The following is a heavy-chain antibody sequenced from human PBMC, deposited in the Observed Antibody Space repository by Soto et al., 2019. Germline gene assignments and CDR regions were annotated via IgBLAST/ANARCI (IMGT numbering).Heavy chain of an antibody. D-gene: IGHD3-22*01. J-gene: IGHJ4*02. V-gene: IGHV3-72*01. Sequence: GGSLRLSCADSGFTLSGHYIDWVRQAPGKGLEWVGRSRDKPQGYSTAYAASVKGRFTTSRDESKNSAYLQMNSLKTEDTAVYYCFRATYFSDSSGYTRCLDYWGQGTLVTVSS. CDR3: FRATYFSDSSGYTRCLDY. CDR2: SRDKPQGYST. CDR1: GFTLSGHY.